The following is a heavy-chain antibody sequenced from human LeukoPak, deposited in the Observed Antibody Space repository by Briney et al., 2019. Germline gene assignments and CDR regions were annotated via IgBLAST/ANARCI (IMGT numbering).Heavy chain of an antibody. CDR2: IYYSGST. CDR1: GGSISSYY. CDR3: ARSTRYSSGFGTYYYYGMDV. Sequence: SETLSLTCTVSGGSISSYYWSWIRQPPGKGVEWIGYIYYSGSTNYNPSLKSRVTISVDKSKNQFSLKLSSVTAADTAVYYCARSTRYSSGFGTYYYYGMDVWGQGTTVTVSS. V-gene: IGHV4-59*12. D-gene: IGHD6-19*01. J-gene: IGHJ6*02.